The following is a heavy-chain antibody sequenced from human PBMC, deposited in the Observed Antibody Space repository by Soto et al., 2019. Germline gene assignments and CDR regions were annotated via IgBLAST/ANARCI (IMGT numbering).Heavy chain of an antibody. CDR3: ARGGSNRFGL. CDR1: GFRFSGHW. D-gene: IGHD6-13*01. V-gene: IGHV3-7*04. CDR2: IKEDGSER. Sequence: EELLVESGGGLVQPGGSLRVSCAASGFRFSGHWMSWVRQAPGKGLEWVAGIKEDGSERKYVDSAKGRVTISRDNAKKSLYLQMNSLRVEDTAVYYCARGGSNRFGLWGQGTLVTVSS. J-gene: IGHJ4*02.